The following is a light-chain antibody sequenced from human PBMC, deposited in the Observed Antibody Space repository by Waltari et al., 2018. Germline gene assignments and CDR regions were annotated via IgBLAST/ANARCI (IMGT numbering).Light chain of an antibody. CDR2: EAS. V-gene: IGKV1-33*01. CDR3: QQFDTLPPA. CDR1: HDINNF. J-gene: IGKJ4*01. Sequence: DIQMTQSPSSLSASVGDRVTITCQASHDINNFLNWYQQKPGRAPSPLIYEASNLETGVPSRFSGSGSGTHFTLTISSLQTEDSATYYCQQFDTLPPAFGGGTKVEI.